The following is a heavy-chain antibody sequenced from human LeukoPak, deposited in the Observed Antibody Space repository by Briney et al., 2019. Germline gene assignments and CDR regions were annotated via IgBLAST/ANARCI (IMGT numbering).Heavy chain of an antibody. Sequence: GSSVKVSCKASGGTFSSYAISWVRQAPGQGLEWMGGIIPIFGTANYAQKFQGRVTTTADESTSTARMELSSLRSEGTAVYYCARALSDYYYGMDVWGQGTTVTVSS. CDR1: GGTFSSYA. D-gene: IGHD3-16*02. J-gene: IGHJ6*02. CDR3: ARALSDYYYGMDV. V-gene: IGHV1-69*01. CDR2: IIPIFGTA.